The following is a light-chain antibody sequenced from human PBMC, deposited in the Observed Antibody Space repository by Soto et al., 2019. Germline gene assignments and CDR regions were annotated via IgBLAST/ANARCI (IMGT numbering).Light chain of an antibody. Sequence: IVLTQSPGTLSLSPGDRATLSCRASQRVSARYLAWYHQKPGQAPRLLIYGASYRATGVPARFSGSGSGTNFTLTISSLQSEDFAVYYCQQYDNWPPFTFGPGTKVDIK. CDR1: QRVSARY. V-gene: IGKV3-20*01. CDR2: GAS. CDR3: QQYDNWPPFT. J-gene: IGKJ3*01.